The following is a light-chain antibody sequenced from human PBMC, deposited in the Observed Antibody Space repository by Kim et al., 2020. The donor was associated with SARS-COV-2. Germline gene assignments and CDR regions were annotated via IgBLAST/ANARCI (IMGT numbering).Light chain of an antibody. CDR3: LLYYRDTVI. CDR1: TGAVTSGYY. V-gene: IGLV7-43*01. Sequence: QAVVTQEPSLTVSPGGTVTLTCASSTGAVTSGYYPNWFQQKPGQAPRPLIYSATNRHSWAPARFSGSLLGDKAALTLSGVQPEDEADYYCLLYYRDTVIFGGGTQLTVL. J-gene: IGLJ2*01. CDR2: SAT.